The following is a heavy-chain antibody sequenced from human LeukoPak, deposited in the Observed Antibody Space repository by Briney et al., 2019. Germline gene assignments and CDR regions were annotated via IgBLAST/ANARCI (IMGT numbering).Heavy chain of an antibody. CDR1: GGSISSYY. J-gene: IGHJ4*02. CDR3: ARENSRSDREFDY. Sequence: SETLSLTCTVSGGSISSYYWSWIRQPAGKGREWIGRIYTRGSTNSNPSLKSRVSMSVDTSKNQFSLKLRSVTAADTAVFYCARENSRSDREFDYWGQGTLVTVSS. D-gene: IGHD1-26*01. V-gene: IGHV4-4*07. CDR2: IYTRGST.